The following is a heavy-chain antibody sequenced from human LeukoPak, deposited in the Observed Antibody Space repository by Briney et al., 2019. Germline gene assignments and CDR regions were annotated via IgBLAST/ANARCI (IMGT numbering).Heavy chain of an antibody. CDR1: GFTFKNYG. V-gene: IGHV3-33*01. CDR3: ARNARDSVFDL. J-gene: IGHJ3*01. Sequence: PGGSLRLSCAASGFTFKNYGMHWVRQAPGKGLEWVAVILPDGSDKYYADSVTGRFTISRDNSKNTLYLQMNSLRADDTAVYYCARNARDSVFDLWGQGTMVIVSS. CDR2: ILPDGSDK.